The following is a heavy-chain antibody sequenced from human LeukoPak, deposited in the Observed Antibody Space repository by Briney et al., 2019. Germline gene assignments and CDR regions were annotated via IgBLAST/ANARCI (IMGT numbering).Heavy chain of an antibody. Sequence: PSETLSLTCTVSGGSISSSSYYWGWIRQPPGKGLEWIGSIYYSGSTYYNPSLKSRVTISVDTSKNQFSLKLSSVTAADTAVYYCARGGLNFFGAARLGYFQHWGQGTLVTVSS. V-gene: IGHV4-39*07. J-gene: IGHJ1*01. CDR1: GGSISSSSYY. CDR3: ARGGLNFFGAARLGYFQH. CDR2: IYYSGST. D-gene: IGHD6-6*01.